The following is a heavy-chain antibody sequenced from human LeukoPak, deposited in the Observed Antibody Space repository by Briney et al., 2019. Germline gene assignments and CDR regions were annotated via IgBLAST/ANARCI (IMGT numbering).Heavy chain of an antibody. CDR1: GGSFSGYY. D-gene: IGHD3-22*01. CDR3: ARNSYYYDSSGYYWPNYYYYYMDV. CDR2: INHSGST. V-gene: IGHV4-34*01. J-gene: IGHJ6*03. Sequence: SETLSLTCAVYGGSFSGYYWSWIRQPPGKGLEWIGEINHSGSTNYNPSLKSRVTISVDTSKNQFSLKLSSVTAADTAVYYCARNSYYYDSSGYYWPNYYYYYMDVWGKGTTVTVSS.